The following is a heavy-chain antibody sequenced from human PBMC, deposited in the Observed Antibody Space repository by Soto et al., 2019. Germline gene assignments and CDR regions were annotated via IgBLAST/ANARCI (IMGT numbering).Heavy chain of an antibody. CDR3: ARLVDTAMTTDHYYYYGMDV. V-gene: IGHV1-69*13. Sequence: AASVKVSCKASGGTFSSYAISWVRQAPGQGLEWMGGVIPIFGTANYAQKFQGRVTITADESTSTAYMELRSLRSEDTAVYYCARLVDTAMTTDHYYYYGMDVWG. CDR2: VIPIFGTA. CDR1: GGTFSSYA. D-gene: IGHD5-18*01. J-gene: IGHJ6*04.